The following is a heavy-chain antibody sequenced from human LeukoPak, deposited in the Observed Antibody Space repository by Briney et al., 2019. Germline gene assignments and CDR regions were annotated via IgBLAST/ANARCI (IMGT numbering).Heavy chain of an antibody. D-gene: IGHD5-24*01. Sequence: GGSLRLSCAASGFTFSDYYMNWVRQAPGKGLERISSISSNFDIYYAASVMGRFTISRDNSQKSLYLQMNNLRAEDTALYYCARDRSRWSRNAAFDVWGQGTMVAVSS. CDR2: ISSNFDI. V-gene: IGHV3-69-1*02. CDR1: GFTFSDYY. CDR3: ARDRSRWSRNAAFDV. J-gene: IGHJ3*01.